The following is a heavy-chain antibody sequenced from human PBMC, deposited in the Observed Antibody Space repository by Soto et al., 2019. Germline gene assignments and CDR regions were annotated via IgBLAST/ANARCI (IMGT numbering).Heavy chain of an antibody. J-gene: IGHJ6*02. CDR2: IIPIFGTA. D-gene: IGHD2-21*02. Sequence: GASVKVSCKASGGTFSSYAISWVRQAPGQGLEWMGGIIPIFGTANYAQKFQGRVTITADESTSTAYMELSSLRSEDTAVYYCARDRTRGPIVVVTANSYYYYGMDVWGQGTTVTVSS. CDR3: ARDRTRGPIVVVTANSYYYYGMDV. V-gene: IGHV1-69*13. CDR1: GGTFSSYA.